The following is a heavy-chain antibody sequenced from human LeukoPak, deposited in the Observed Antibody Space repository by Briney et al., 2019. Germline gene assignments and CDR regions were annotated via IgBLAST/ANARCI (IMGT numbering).Heavy chain of an antibody. CDR3: ARAFSAYYYDSSGYYFGY. CDR2: INHSGST. CDR1: GGSFSGYY. V-gene: IGHV4-34*01. Sequence: SETLSLTCAVYGGSFSGYYWSWIRQPPGKGLEWIGEINHSGSTNYNPSLKSRVTISVDTSKNQFSPKLSSVTAADTAVYYCARAFSAYYYDSSGYYFGYWGQGTLVTVSS. D-gene: IGHD3-22*01. J-gene: IGHJ4*02.